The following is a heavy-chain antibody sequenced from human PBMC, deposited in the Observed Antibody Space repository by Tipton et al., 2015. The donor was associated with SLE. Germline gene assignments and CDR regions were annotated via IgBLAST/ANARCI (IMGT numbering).Heavy chain of an antibody. CDR1: GVSMSRGGYY. CDR2: IYYSGNT. D-gene: IGHD6-13*01. J-gene: IGHJ4*02. CDR3: ARDPIAAAGEFDY. V-gene: IGHV4-31*03. Sequence: TLSLTCTVSGVSMSRGGYYWSWIRQHPGKGLECIGYIYYSGNTHYSPSLKSRVTMSVDTSKNQFSLKLSSVTAADTAVYYCARDPIAAAGEFDYWGQGTLVTVSS.